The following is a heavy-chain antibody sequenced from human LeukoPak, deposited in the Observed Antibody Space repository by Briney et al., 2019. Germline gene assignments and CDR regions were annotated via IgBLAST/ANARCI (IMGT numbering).Heavy chain of an antibody. CDR1: GGTFSSYA. CDR3: ARDRRYYDSSGLLPFDL. V-gene: IGHV1-69*13. D-gene: IGHD3-22*01. J-gene: IGHJ2*01. CDR2: IIPIFGTA. Sequence: SVKVSCKASGGTFSSYAISWVRQAPGQGLEWMGGIIPIFGTANYAQKFQGRVTITADESTSTAYMELRSLRSDDTAVYYCARDRRYYDSSGLLPFDLWGRGTLVTVSS.